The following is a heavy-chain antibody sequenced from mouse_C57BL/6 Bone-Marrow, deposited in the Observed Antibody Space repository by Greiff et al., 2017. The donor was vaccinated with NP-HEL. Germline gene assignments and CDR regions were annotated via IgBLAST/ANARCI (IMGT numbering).Heavy chain of an antibody. CDR3: ARREGYGNPYYYAMDY. CDR1: GFSLTSYG. CDR2: IWSGGST. Sequence: VQLQESGPGLVQPSQSLSITCTVSGFSLTSYGVHWVRQSPGKGLEWLGVIWSGGSTDYNAAFISRLSISKDNSKSQVFFKMNSLQADDTAIYYCARREGYGNPYYYAMDYWGQGTSVTVSS. J-gene: IGHJ4*01. D-gene: IGHD2-1*01. V-gene: IGHV2-2*01.